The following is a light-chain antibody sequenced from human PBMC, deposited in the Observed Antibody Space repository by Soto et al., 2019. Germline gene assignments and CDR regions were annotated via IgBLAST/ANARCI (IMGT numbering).Light chain of an antibody. CDR3: LQHSGTSPKT. J-gene: IGKJ1*01. CDR1: QSISSSY. Sequence: EIVLTQSPGTLSLSPGKRATLSCRAIQSISSSYLAWYQQRPGQAPRLLIYAASARATGIPARFSGSGSGTDFTLNITRLEPEDSAVYYCLQHSGTSPKTFGQGTKVDIK. V-gene: IGKV3-20*01. CDR2: AAS.